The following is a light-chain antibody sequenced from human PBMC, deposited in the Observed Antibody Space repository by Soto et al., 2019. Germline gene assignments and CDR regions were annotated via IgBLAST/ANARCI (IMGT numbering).Light chain of an antibody. Sequence: DIELTQSPGTLSLSPGEGATLSCRASQGIGSSYVAWYQQKPGQAPRLLIYGTSNRGTGIPDRFSGTGSGTDFTLTISRLEPEDFAVYYCQQYGGTWTFGQGTKVEFK. J-gene: IGKJ1*01. CDR2: GTS. CDR3: QQYGGTWT. V-gene: IGKV3-20*01. CDR1: QGIGSSY.